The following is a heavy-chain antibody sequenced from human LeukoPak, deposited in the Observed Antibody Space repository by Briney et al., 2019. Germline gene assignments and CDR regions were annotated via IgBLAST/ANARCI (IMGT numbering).Heavy chain of an antibody. V-gene: IGHV3-66*01. CDR3: ARAYSNAFHI. J-gene: IGHJ3*02. CDR2: ILGGGTT. CDR1: GSTVSSNH. Sequence: GGSLRLSCAASGSTVSSNHMTWVRQAPGKGLEWVSLILGGGTTYYADSVKGRFTISRDNSENTLYLQMNSLRADDTAVYYCARAYSNAFHIWGQGTMVTVSS. D-gene: IGHD2-15*01.